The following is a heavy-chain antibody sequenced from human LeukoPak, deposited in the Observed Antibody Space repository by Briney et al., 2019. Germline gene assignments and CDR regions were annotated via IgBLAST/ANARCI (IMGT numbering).Heavy chain of an antibody. J-gene: IGHJ4*02. CDR1: GGSISSYY. Sequence: SETLSLTCTVSGGSISSYYWSWIRQPPGKGLEWIGYIYYSGSTNYNPSLKSRVTISVDTSKNQFSLKLSSVTAADTAVYYCARGPRGSYLMYYFDYRGQGTLVTVSS. CDR3: ARGPRGSYLMYYFDY. V-gene: IGHV4-59*01. CDR2: IYYSGST. D-gene: IGHD1-26*01.